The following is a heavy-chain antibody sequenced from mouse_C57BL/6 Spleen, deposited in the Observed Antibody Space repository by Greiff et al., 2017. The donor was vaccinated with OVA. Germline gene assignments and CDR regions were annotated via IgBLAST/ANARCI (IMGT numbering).Heavy chain of an antibody. CDR2: IRSKSNNYAT. J-gene: IGHJ3*01. CDR1: GFSFNTYA. Sequence: EVQLVESGGGLVQPKGSLKLSCAASGFSFNTYAMNWVRQAPGKGLEWVARIRSKSNNYATYYADSVKDRFTISRDDSESMLYLQMNNLKTEDTAMYYCVRHGSNYGWFAYWGQGTLVTVSA. D-gene: IGHD2-5*01. CDR3: VRHGSNYGWFAY. V-gene: IGHV10-1*01.